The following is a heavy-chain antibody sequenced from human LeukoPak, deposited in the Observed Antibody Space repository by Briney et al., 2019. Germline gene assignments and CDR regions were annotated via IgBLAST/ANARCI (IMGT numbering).Heavy chain of an antibody. CDR2: INHSGST. CDR1: GGSFSGYY. J-gene: IGHJ6*02. CDR3: ARVWGEVLTGYHYYYYGMDV. Sequence: PSETLSLTCAVYGGSFSGYYWSWIRQPPGKGLEWIGEINHSGSTNYNPSFKSRVTISVDTSKNQFSLKLSSVTAADTAVYYCARVWGEVLTGYHYYYYGMDVWGQGTTVTVSS. V-gene: IGHV4-34*01. D-gene: IGHD3-9*01.